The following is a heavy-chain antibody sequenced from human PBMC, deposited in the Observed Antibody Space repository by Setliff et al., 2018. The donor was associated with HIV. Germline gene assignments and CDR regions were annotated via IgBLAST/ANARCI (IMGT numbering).Heavy chain of an antibody. V-gene: IGHV3-7*03. CDR3: SINSPLSS. D-gene: IGHD6-6*01. Sequence: GGSLRLSCAASGFSFSNSWMTWVRQAPGKGLEWVATIKEDGREKYYVGSVKGRFTISRDDSKNMAYLQMNSLKIEDTALYFCSINSPLSSWGQGTLVTVS. CDR2: IKEDGREK. CDR1: GFSFSNSW. J-gene: IGHJ4*02.